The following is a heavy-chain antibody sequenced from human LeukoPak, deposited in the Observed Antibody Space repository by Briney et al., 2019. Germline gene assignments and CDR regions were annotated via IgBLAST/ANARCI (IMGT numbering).Heavy chain of an antibody. CDR3: VRDIGTSPYLHDY. D-gene: IGHD6-13*01. CDR2: ISVYNGNT. J-gene: IGHJ4*02. V-gene: IGHV1-18*01. CDR1: GCTFTTHG. Sequence: EASVMVSCKASGCTFTTHGISWVRQAPGQGLEWMGWISVYNGNTNYAQKFQGRVTMTTDTSTSTAYMEVRTLRFDDTAVYYCVRDIGTSPYLHDYWGQGTLVTVSS.